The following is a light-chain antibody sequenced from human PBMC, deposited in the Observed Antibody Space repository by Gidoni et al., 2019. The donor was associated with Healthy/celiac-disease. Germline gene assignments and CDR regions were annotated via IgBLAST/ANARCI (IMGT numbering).Light chain of an antibody. CDR3: QQRSNWPPWT. J-gene: IGKJ1*01. CDR2: DTS. CDR1: QSVSSS. Sequence: EIVLTQSPATLSLSPGERATLSCRASQSVSSSLAWYQQKPGQAPRLLIYDTSNRATGIPARFSGSGSGTDFTLTISSLEPEDFAVYYCQQRSNWPPWTFGQGTKVGIK. V-gene: IGKV3-11*01.